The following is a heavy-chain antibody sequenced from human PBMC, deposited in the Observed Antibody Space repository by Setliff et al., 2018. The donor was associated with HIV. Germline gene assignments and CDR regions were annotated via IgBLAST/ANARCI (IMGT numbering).Heavy chain of an antibody. CDR2: IRSKDNNYVT. Sequence: GGSLRLSCAASGFIFSGSAMHWVRQASGKGLEWVGRIRSKDNNYVTTYAASVKGRFTISRDDSKSTAYLQMNSLKIEDTAVYYCTPITGYYMDVWGKGTTVTVSS. CDR1: GFIFSGSA. V-gene: IGHV3-73*01. CDR3: TPITGYYMDV. J-gene: IGHJ6*03. D-gene: IGHD1-20*01.